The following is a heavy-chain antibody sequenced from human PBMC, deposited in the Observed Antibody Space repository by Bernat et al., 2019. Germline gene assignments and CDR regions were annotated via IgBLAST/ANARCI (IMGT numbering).Heavy chain of an antibody. Sequence: QVQLQQWGAGLLKPSETLSLTCAVYGGSFSGYYWSWIRQPPGKGLEWIGEINHSGSTNYNPSLKSPVTISVDTSKNQFSLKLSSVTAADTAVYYCAGRKQRGWFDAWGQGTLVTVSS. D-gene: IGHD6-25*01. J-gene: IGHJ5*02. CDR1: GGSFSGYY. CDR2: INHSGST. V-gene: IGHV4-34*01. CDR3: AGRKQRGWFDA.